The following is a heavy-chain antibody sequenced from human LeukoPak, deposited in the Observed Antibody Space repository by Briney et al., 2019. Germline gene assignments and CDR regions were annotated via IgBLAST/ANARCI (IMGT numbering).Heavy chain of an antibody. CDR1: GFTFDDYG. Sequence: GGSLRLSCAASGFTFDDYGMSWVRQAPGKGLEWVSGINWNGGSTGYADSVKGRFTISRDNAKNTLYLQMNSLRAEDTAVYYCARVSSSYWDVGFDPWGQGTLVTVSS. J-gene: IGHJ5*02. V-gene: IGHV3-20*04. CDR2: INWNGGST. D-gene: IGHD6-6*01. CDR3: ARVSSSYWDVGFDP.